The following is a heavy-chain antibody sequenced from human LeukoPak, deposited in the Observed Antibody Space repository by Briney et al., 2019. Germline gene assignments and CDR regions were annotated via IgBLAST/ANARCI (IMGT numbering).Heavy chain of an antibody. CDR1: GFTSTSYA. CDR3: AKLVTVTTDLRYFDL. V-gene: IGHV3-23*01. J-gene: IGHJ2*01. D-gene: IGHD4-17*01. CDR2: ISGSGGST. Sequence: PGGSLRLSCAASGFTSTSYAMSCVRHAPKNGLEWVSAISGSGGSTYYADSVRGRFTISRDNSKNTLYLQMNSLRAEDTAVYYCAKLVTVTTDLRYFDLWGRGPLVTVSS.